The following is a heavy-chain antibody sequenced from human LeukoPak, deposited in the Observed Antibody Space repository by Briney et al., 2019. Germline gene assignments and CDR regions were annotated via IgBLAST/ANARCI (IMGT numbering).Heavy chain of an antibody. D-gene: IGHD7-27*01. CDR3: ARQGGLTGDEYYFDY. CDR2: IYYSGST. CDR1: GGSISSSSYY. V-gene: IGHV4-39*01. J-gene: IGHJ4*02. Sequence: PSETLSLTCTVSGGSISSSSYYWGWIRQPPGKGLEWIGSIYYSGSTYYNPSLKSRVTISVDTSKNQLSPKLSSVTAADTAVYYCARQGGLTGDEYYFDYWGQGTLVTVSS.